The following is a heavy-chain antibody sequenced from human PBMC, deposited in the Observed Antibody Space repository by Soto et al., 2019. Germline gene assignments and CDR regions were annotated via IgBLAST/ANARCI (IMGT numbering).Heavy chain of an antibody. CDR2: IYSGGST. CDR3: ASPYSSGWYLDY. Sequence: GGSLRLSCAASGFTVSSNYMSWVRQAPGKGLEWVSVIYSGGSTYYADSVKGRFTISRDNSKNTLYLQMNSLRAEDTAVYYCASPYSSGWYLDYWGQGTLVTVSS. V-gene: IGHV3-53*01. J-gene: IGHJ4*02. D-gene: IGHD6-19*01. CDR1: GFTVSSNY.